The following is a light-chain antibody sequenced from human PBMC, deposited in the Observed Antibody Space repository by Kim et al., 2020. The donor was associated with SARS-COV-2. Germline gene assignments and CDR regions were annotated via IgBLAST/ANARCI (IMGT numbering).Light chain of an antibody. CDR1: QSVWFSSNNNDL. V-gene: IGKV4-1*01. CDR3: ITYFYTPYT. CDR2: WAS. J-gene: IGKJ2*01. Sequence: DIVMTQSPDSLAVSLGERATINCKSSQSVWFSSNNNDLLAWYQQKPGQPPKVLIYWASTRESGVPDRFSASGSGTVFTLTISSLQAEDVAVYFSITYFYTPYTRGRETKVE.